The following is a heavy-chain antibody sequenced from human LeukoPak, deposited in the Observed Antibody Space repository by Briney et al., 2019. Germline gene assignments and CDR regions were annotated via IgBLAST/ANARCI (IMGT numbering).Heavy chain of an antibody. CDR1: GFTFSNYW. CDR2: IKQDGSEK. Sequence: GGSLRLSCAASGFTFSNYWMSWVRRAPGKGLEWVAIIKQDGSEKYYVDSVKGRFTISRDNAKNSLYLQMNILRVEDTAVYYCASGYNDATDYFDYWGQGTLVTVSS. J-gene: IGHJ4*02. CDR3: ASGYNDATDYFDY. V-gene: IGHV3-7*01. D-gene: IGHD5-12*01.